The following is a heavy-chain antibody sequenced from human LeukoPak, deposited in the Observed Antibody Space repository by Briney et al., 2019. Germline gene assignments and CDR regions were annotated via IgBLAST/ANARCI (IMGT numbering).Heavy chain of an antibody. Sequence: GGSLRLSCAASGFTFSSYWMHWVRQAPGKGLVWVSRINIDGSTTRYADSVKGRFTISRDNAKNSLYLQMNSLRAEDTAVYYCARERTDSGSPGYWGQGTLVTVSS. CDR2: INIDGSTT. CDR3: ARERTDSGSPGY. CDR1: GFTFSSYW. V-gene: IGHV3-74*01. D-gene: IGHD3-22*01. J-gene: IGHJ4*02.